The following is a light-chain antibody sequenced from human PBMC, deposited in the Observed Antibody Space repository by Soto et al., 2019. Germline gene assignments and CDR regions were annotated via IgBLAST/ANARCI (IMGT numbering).Light chain of an antibody. V-gene: IGLV2-11*01. CDR1: SSDVGGYNY. CDR2: DVS. J-gene: IGLJ1*01. CDR3: CSYAGSYKGYV. Sequence: SALTQPRSVSGSPGQSVTISCTGTSSDVGGYNYVSWYQQHPGKAPKLMIYDVSKRPSGVPDRFSGSKSGNTASLTISGVQAEDEADYYCCSYAGSYKGYVFGTGTKLTVL.